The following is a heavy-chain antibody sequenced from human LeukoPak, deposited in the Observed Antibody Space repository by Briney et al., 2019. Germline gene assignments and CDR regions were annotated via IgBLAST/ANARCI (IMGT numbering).Heavy chain of an antibody. CDR3: ARHYTSGWYSD. Sequence: ASVKVSCKASGYTFTGYYMHWVRQAPGQGLEWMGWINPKSGGTNYAQKFQGRVTMTRDTSISTAYMELSGLRSDDTAVYYCARHYTSGWYSDWGQGTLVTVSS. CDR2: INPKSGGT. D-gene: IGHD6-19*01. J-gene: IGHJ4*02. V-gene: IGHV1-2*02. CDR1: GYTFTGYY.